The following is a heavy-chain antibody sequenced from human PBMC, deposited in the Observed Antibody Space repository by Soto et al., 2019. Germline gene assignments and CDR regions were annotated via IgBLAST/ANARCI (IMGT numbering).Heavy chain of an antibody. CDR1: GFTFDDYA. J-gene: IGHJ4*02. CDR2: ISWNSGSI. V-gene: IGHV3-9*01. D-gene: IGHD5-12*01. CDR3: AKDYNSGYDYFFDY. Sequence: GGSLRLSCAASGFTFDDYAMHWVRQAPGKGLEWVSGISWNSGSIGYADSVKGRFTISRDNAKNSLYLQMNSLRAEDTALYYCAKDYNSGYDYFFDYWGQGTLVTVSS.